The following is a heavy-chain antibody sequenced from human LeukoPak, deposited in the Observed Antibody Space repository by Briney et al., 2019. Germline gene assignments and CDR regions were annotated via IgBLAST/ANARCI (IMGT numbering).Heavy chain of an antibody. CDR2: IKPDGSEK. D-gene: IGHD3-22*01. CDR1: GFTFSSYL. CDR3: ARDFYDSSGYYHGGY. Sequence: GGSLRLSCAASGFTFSSYLMSWVRQAPGKGLEWVAYIKPDGSEKDYVDTVKGRFTISRDNAKNSLYLQMNSLRVEDTAVYYCARDFYDSSGYYHGGYWGQGTLVTVSA. J-gene: IGHJ4*02. V-gene: IGHV3-7*01.